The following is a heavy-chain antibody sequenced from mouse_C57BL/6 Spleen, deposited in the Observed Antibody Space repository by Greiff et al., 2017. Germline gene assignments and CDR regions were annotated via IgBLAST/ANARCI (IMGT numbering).Heavy chain of an antibody. Sequence: VQLQESGPGLVQPSQSLSITCTVSGFSFTSYGVHWVRQSPGKGLEWLGVIWRGGSTDYNAAFMSRLSITKDNSKSQVFFKMNSLQADDTAIYYCAKMNYDYEGYAMDYWGQGTSVTVSS. CDR3: AKMNYDYEGYAMDY. J-gene: IGHJ4*01. CDR1: GFSFTSYG. CDR2: IWRGGST. D-gene: IGHD2-4*01. V-gene: IGHV2-5*01.